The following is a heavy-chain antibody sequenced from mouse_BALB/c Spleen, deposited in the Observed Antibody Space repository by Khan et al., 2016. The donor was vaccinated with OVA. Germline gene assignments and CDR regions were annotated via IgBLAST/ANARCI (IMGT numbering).Heavy chain of an antibody. D-gene: IGHD1-2*01. CDR3: ARQVRPDAMDY. CDR1: GYTFTNYG. Sequence: QIQLVQSGPELKKPGETVKISCKASGYTFTNYGMNWVKQAPGKGLKWMGWITTYTGEPTYADDFKGRFAFSLETSASTAYLQINNLKNEDMATXFCARQVRPDAMDYWGQGTSVTVSS. CDR2: ITTYTGEP. J-gene: IGHJ4*01. V-gene: IGHV9-1*02.